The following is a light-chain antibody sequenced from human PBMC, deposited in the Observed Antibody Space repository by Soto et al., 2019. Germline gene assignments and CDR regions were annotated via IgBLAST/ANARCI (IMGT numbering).Light chain of an antibody. CDR1: QSVFSN. V-gene: IGKV3-15*01. Sequence: EIVMTQSPATLSVSPGERASLSCRASQSVFSNLAWYQQKPGQPPRLLIFGASTRATGIPARFSGSGSGTKFTLTISSLQSEDFAVYYCQQYNNWPYTFGPGTRVDFK. CDR3: QQYNNWPYT. CDR2: GAS. J-gene: IGKJ3*01.